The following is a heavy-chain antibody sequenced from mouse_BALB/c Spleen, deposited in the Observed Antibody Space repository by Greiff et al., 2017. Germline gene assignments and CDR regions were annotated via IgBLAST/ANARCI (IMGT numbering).Heavy chain of an antibody. Sequence: VQLVESGAELAKPGASVKMSCKASGYTFTSYWMHWVKQRPGQGLEWIGYINPSTGYTEYNQKFKDKATLTADKSSSTAYMQLSSLTSEDSAVYYCARGRGYGDYAMDYWGQGTSVTVSS. V-gene: IGHV1-7*01. CDR2: INPSTGYT. CDR3: ARGRGYGDYAMDY. J-gene: IGHJ4*01. D-gene: IGHD2-14*01. CDR1: GYTFTSYW.